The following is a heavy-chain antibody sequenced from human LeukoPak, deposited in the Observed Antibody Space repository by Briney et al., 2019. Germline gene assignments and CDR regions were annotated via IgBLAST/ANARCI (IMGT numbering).Heavy chain of an antibody. CDR3: TTDRLRVAATVKYYFDY. CDR1: RFTFSNAW. J-gene: IGHJ4*02. CDR2: IKSKTDGGTT. Sequence: PGGSLRLSCAASRFTFSNAWMSWVRQAPGKGLEWVGRIKSKTDGGTTDYAAPVKGRFTISRDDSKNTLYLQMNSLKTEDTAVYYCTTDRLRVAATVKYYFDYWGQGTLVTVSS. V-gene: IGHV3-15*01. D-gene: IGHD2-15*01.